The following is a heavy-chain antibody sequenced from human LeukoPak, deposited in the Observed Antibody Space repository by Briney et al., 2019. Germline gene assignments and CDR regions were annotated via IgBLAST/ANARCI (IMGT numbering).Heavy chain of an antibody. CDR2: MNPNSGNT. J-gene: IGHJ5*02. Sequence: ASVEVSCKASGYTFTSYDINWVRQATGQGLEWMGWMNPNSGNTGYAQKFQGRVTMTRNTSISTAYMELSSLRSEDTAVYYCARRRGIAALARGGNWFDPWGQGTLVTVSS. D-gene: IGHD6-6*01. CDR1: GYTFTSYD. CDR3: ARRRGIAALARGGNWFDP. V-gene: IGHV1-8*01.